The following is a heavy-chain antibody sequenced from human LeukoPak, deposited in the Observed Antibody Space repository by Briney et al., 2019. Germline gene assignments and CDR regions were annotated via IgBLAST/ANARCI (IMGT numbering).Heavy chain of an antibody. D-gene: IGHD6-19*01. CDR2: IYYSGST. Sequence: SETLSLTCTVSGGSISSSSYYWGWIRQPPGKGLEWIGSIYYSGSTYYNPSLKSRVTISVDTSKNQFSLKLSSVTAADTAVYYCAREIAMAWRDFDYWGQGTLVTVSS. V-gene: IGHV4-39*01. J-gene: IGHJ4*02. CDR1: GGSISSSSYY. CDR3: AREIAMAWRDFDY.